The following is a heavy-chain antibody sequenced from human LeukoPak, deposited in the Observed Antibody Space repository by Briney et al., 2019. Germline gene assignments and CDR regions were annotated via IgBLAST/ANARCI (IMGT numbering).Heavy chain of an antibody. CDR3: ARDPGNYDFWSGYSTYYYYYMDV. Sequence: SETLSLTCTVSGGSISSGGYYWSWIRQPPGKGLEWIGYIYHSGSTYYNPSLKSRVTISVDRSKNQFSLKLSSVTAADTAVYYCARDPGNYDFWSGYSTYYYYYMDVWGHGTTVAVSS. V-gene: IGHV4-30-2*01. CDR1: GGSISSGGYY. J-gene: IGHJ6*03. D-gene: IGHD3-3*01. CDR2: IYHSGST.